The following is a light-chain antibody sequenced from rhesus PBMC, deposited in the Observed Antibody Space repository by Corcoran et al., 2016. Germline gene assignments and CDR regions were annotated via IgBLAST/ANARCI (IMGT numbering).Light chain of an antibody. J-gene: IGKJ2*01. CDR1: QSVSSY. Sequence: EIVMTQSPATLALSPGERATLSCRASQSVSSYLAWYQQKPGQAPRLLIYGASSRATGIPARFRGSGSGTEFPLTIRSLEPEDVGVYFCLQSSNWPSFGQGTKVEIK. V-gene: IGKV3-24*04. CDR3: LQSSNWPS. CDR2: GAS.